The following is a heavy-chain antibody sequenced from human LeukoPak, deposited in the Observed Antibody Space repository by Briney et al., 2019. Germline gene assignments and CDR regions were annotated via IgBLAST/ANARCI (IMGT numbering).Heavy chain of an antibody. CDR2: IYYSGTT. CDR3: ARGEEYGSGTVHFDY. CDR1: GGSIRSSGDY. J-gene: IGHJ4*02. V-gene: IGHV4-39*07. D-gene: IGHD3-10*01. Sequence: SETLSLTCTVSGGSIRSSGDYWGWIRQAPGKGLEWIGSIYYSGTTYHNPALKSRVTISVDKSKNQFSLKLSSVTAADTAVYYCARGEEYGSGTVHFDYWGQGTLVTVSS.